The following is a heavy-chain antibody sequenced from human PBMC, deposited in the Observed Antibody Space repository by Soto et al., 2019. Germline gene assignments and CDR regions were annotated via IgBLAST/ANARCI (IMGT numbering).Heavy chain of an antibody. V-gene: IGHV1-69*13. Sequence: SVKVSCTASGGTFGSHGIAWVRQAPGQGLEWMGGFIAMLGTPTYAKKVQGRATITADESLTSSYLELRSLRSEDTAVYFCARGAMANFDYWGQGTVVTVSS. J-gene: IGHJ4*02. CDR2: FIAMLGTP. CDR1: GGTFGSHG. D-gene: IGHD5-18*01. CDR3: ARGAMANFDY.